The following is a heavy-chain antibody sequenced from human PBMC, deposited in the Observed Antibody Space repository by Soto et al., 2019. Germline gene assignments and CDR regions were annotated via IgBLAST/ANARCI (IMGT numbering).Heavy chain of an antibody. J-gene: IGHJ6*02. V-gene: IGHV1-69*01. Sequence: QVQLVQSGAEVKKPGSSVKVSCKASGGTFSSYAISWVRQAPGQGLEWMGGIIPIFGTANYAQKFQGRVTITADESTRTAYMELSSLRSEDTAVYYCARSTRYYYDSSGPYGMDVWGQGTTVTVSS. D-gene: IGHD3-22*01. CDR3: ARSTRYYYDSSGPYGMDV. CDR2: IIPIFGTA. CDR1: GGTFSSYA.